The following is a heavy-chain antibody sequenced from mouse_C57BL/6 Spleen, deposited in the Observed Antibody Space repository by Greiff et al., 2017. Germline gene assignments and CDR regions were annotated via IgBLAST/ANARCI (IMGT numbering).Heavy chain of an antibody. CDR2: IYPRDGST. CDR3: AYTVVAKRNFDY. V-gene: IGHV1-78*01. D-gene: IGHD1-1*01. J-gene: IGHJ2*01. Sequence: VQLQESDAELVKPGASVKISCKASGYTFTDYTIHWMKQRPEQGLEWIGYIYPRDGSTKYNEKFKGKATLTADKSSSTAYMQLNSLTSEDSAVYFCAYTVVAKRNFDYWGQGTTLTVSS. CDR1: GYTFTDYT.